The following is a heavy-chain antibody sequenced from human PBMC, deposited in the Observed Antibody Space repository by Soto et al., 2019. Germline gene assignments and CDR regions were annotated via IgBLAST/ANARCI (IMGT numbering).Heavy chain of an antibody. CDR2: ISYDGSNK. V-gene: IGHV3-30*18. CDR3: AKGQVTVVTPGYFHH. Sequence: QVQLVESGGGVVQPGRSLRLSCAASGFTFSSYGMHWVRQAPGKGLEWVAVISYDGSNKYYADSVKGRFTISRDNSKNTLYLQRTRLRAEDTAVYYCAKGQVTVVTPGYFHHWGQGTLVTVSS. J-gene: IGHJ1*01. CDR1: GFTFSSYG. D-gene: IGHD2-21*02.